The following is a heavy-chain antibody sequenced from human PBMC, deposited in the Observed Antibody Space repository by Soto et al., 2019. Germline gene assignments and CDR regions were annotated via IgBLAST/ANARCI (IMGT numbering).Heavy chain of an antibody. Sequence: PSETLSLTCTVSGGSISSGGYYWSWIRQHPGKGLEWIGYIYYSGSTYYNPSLKSRVTISVDTSKNQFSPKLSSVTAADTAVYYCARDRIVSGYYYYGMDVWGQGTTVTVSS. CDR2: IYYSGST. V-gene: IGHV4-31*03. CDR1: GGSISSGGYY. J-gene: IGHJ6*02. D-gene: IGHD2-15*01. CDR3: ARDRIVSGYYYYGMDV.